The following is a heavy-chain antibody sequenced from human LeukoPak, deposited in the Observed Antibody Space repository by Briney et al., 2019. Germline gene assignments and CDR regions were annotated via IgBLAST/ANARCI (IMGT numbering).Heavy chain of an antibody. J-gene: IGHJ4*02. V-gene: IGHV5-51*01. D-gene: IGHD5-18*01. CDR1: GSRFTSYW. CDR2: IYPGGSDT. CDR3: ARRYYTAMGSFDY. Sequence: GESLEISCKGSGSRFTSYWIGWGRPMPGKGVEGVGIIYPGGSDTRYSPSFQGQVTISADKSISTAYLQWSSLKASDTAMYYCARRYYTAMGSFDYWGQGTLVTVSS.